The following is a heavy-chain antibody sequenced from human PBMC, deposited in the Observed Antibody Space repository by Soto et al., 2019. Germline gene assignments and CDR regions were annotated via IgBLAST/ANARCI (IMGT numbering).Heavy chain of an antibody. CDR2: INQDGSVE. D-gene: IGHD2-21*02. V-gene: IGHV3-7*01. J-gene: IGHJ4*02. CDR3: ARHSRTLPDY. Sequence: EVQVVESGGGLVQPGGSLRLSCVASGFTFSAYWMSWVRQAPGRGLEWVANINQDGSVEQYVDSMKGRFTISRDNAKNSLCLQMNSLRAEDTAVYYCARHSRTLPDYWGQGTLVTVSS. CDR1: GFTFSAYW.